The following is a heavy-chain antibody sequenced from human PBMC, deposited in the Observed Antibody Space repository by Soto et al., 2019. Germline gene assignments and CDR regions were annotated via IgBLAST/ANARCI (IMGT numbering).Heavy chain of an antibody. V-gene: IGHV1-69*06. CDR1: GGTFNNYV. D-gene: IGHD2-2*01. CDR2: ILPILATA. J-gene: IGHJ4*02. Sequence: QVQLVQSGGEVKKPGSSVKVSCKASGGTFNNYVVNWVGQAPGQGLEWMGGILPILATANYAQKFQGRVTITADKSTSTAYMELTSLRSEDTAVYYCAGRCDSTTCLGHFDYWGQGTLVTVAS. CDR3: AGRCDSTTCLGHFDY.